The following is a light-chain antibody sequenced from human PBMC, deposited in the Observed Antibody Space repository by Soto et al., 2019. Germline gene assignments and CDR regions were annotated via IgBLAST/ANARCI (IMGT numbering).Light chain of an antibody. J-gene: IGKJ3*01. CDR2: DAS. Sequence: EIFLTQSPATLSFSPGETATLSSTASQNVANYLDWYQQKPGQAPRLLMYDASNRATGIPARFSGSGSGTDFTLTISSLEPEDFAVYYCQQRSNWPPEFGPGTKVDIK. CDR1: QNVANY. CDR3: QQRSNWPPE. V-gene: IGKV3-11*01.